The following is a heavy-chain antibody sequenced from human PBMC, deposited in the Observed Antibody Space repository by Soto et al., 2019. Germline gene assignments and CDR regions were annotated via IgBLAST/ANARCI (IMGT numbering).Heavy chain of an antibody. CDR2: IVTSGSRT. J-gene: IGHJ4*02. D-gene: IGHD6-19*01. V-gene: IGHV3-23*01. Sequence: DVQLLESGGGLVQPGGSLRLSCAASGFSFSNYDMSWVRQAPGKGLEWVSVIVTSGSRTYYADSVKGRFTISRDNSKDPLYLLMNSLRAEDTAVYYCAKGGWLDSWGQGTLVTVSS. CDR3: AKGGWLDS. CDR1: GFSFSNYD.